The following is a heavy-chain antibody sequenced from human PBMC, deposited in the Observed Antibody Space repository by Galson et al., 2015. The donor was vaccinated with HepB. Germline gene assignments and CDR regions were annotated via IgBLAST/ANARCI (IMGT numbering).Heavy chain of an antibody. CDR3: ARGDSGAPNFDP. CDR2: ISSSSSFI. J-gene: IGHJ5*02. V-gene: IGHV3-21*01. CDR1: GFTFSTYN. D-gene: IGHD1-26*01. Sequence: SLRLSCAASGFTFSTYNMNWVRQAPGKGLEWVSSISSSSSFIYYADSVKGRFTISRDNAKNSLYLQMNSLRAEDTAVYYCARGDSGAPNFDPWGQGSLVTVSS.